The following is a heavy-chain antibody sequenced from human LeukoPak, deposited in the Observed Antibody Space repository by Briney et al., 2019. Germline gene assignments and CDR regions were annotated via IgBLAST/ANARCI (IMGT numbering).Heavy chain of an antibody. CDR1: GCTSTVDA. D-gene: IGHD3-10*01. V-gene: IGHV3-33*01. CDR2: IWNDGRNK. J-gene: IGHJ4*02. Sequence: PRRTLRLSCAAAGCTSTVDATHWGRHAPDEGRGWVAVIWNDGRNKYYTDSVKGRFPLSRDNSQNTLYLQMNSLRAEDTAVYSCARASGPFDYWGQGTLVTVSS. CDR3: ARASGPFDY.